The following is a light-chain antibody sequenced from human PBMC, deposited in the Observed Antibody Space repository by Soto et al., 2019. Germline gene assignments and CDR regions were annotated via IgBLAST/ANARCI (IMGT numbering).Light chain of an antibody. CDR3: QQYGSSSWT. V-gene: IGKV3-20*01. Sequence: EVVMTQSPATLSLSPVEGATLSCRASQSVTLAWYQQKPGQAPRLLIYGGSSRATGIPVRFSGSGSETDFTLTITRLEPEDFAVYYCQQYGSSSWTFGQGTKGDIK. CDR1: QSVT. J-gene: IGKJ1*01. CDR2: GGS.